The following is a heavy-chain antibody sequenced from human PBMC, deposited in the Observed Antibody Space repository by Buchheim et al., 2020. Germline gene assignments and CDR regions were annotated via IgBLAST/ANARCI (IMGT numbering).Heavy chain of an antibody. J-gene: IGHJ4*02. V-gene: IGHV3-48*02. CDR3: VAGYYESRDY. CDR2: ISSSSSSI. CDR1: GFSFSGYS. Sequence: EVQLVESGGGLVQPGGSLRLSCAASGFSFSGYSMNWVRQAPGKGLEWVSYISSSSSSIYYADSVKGRFTISRDNAKNSLFLQMNRVRDEDNAVYYCVAGYYESRDYWGQGT. D-gene: IGHD3-22*01.